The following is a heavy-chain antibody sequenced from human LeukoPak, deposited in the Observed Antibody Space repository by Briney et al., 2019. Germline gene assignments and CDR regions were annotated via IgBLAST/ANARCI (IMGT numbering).Heavy chain of an antibody. V-gene: IGHV1-2*02. CDR3: ARGDRRGDMDV. D-gene: IGHD2-21*02. CDR1: GYTVTGYY. Sequence: ASVKVSCKASGYTVTGYYIHWVRQAPGQGLEWMGWINPSGGGTNYAQKLQGRVTMTRDTSISTAYMELTRLTSDDTAVYYCARGDRRGDMDVWGQGTTVTISS. CDR2: INPSGGGT. J-gene: IGHJ6*02.